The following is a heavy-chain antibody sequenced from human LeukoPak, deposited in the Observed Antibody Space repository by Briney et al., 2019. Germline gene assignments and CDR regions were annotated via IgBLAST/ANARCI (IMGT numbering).Heavy chain of an antibody. Sequence: GGSLRLSCAASGFTFNSYAMTWVRQAPGKGLEWVSHVSGSGGITYYADSVKGRFTIFRDNCKNTLYLQMNSLRDEDTAVYYCAKTTAGNSSGRTPGWPVDYWGQGTLVTVSS. CDR2: VSGSGGIT. CDR1: GFTFNSYA. CDR3: AKTTAGNSSGRTPGWPVDY. V-gene: IGHV3-23*01. D-gene: IGHD6-19*01. J-gene: IGHJ4*02.